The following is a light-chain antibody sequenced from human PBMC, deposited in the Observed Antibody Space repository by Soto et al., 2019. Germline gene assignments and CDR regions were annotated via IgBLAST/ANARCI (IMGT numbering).Light chain of an antibody. Sequence: QSALTQPASVSGSPGQSITISCTGTSSDVGGYNYVSWYQQHPGKAPKLMIYDVSNRPSGVSNRFSGSKSGNTASLTISGLQAEDEADYYCTSHTRTSSTTYVFGTGTKVTVL. CDR2: DVS. CDR1: SSDVGGYNY. J-gene: IGLJ1*01. CDR3: TSHTRTSSTTYV. V-gene: IGLV2-14*01.